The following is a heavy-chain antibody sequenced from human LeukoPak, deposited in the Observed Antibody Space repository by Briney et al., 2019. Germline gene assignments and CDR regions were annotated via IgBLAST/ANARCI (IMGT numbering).Heavy chain of an antibody. V-gene: IGHV4-34*01. J-gene: IGHJ6*03. Sequence: SETLSLTCAVYGGSLSDYYWTWIRQPPGMGLEWIGEINHSGGTNYNPSLKSRVTISVDTSKNQFSLKLTSVTAADTAVYYCARGRRAPHYYYMDVWGKGTTVTVSS. CDR3: ARGRRAPHYYYMDV. CDR2: INHSGGT. CDR1: GGSLSDYY.